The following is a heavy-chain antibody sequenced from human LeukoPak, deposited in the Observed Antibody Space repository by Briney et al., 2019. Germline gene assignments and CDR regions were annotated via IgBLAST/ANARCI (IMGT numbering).Heavy chain of an antibody. CDR1: GFTFSSYA. J-gene: IGHJ4*02. V-gene: IGHV3-30*04. CDR2: ISYDARNK. Sequence: GGSLTLSCAAAGFTFSSYAMPWVRPAPGKGLEWVAVISYDARNKYYADSVRGRFTISRANSKNTLNLQMNGLRAEDTAVYYCARDDHDIMAGYYKGYFDYWGQGTLGTVSS. D-gene: IGHD3-9*01. CDR3: ARDDHDIMAGYYKGYFDY.